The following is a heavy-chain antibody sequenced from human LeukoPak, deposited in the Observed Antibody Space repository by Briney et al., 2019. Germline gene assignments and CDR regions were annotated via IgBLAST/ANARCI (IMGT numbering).Heavy chain of an antibody. CDR1: GGSISSYY. J-gene: IGHJ4*02. CDR2: IYTSGST. D-gene: IGHD1-26*01. CDR3: ARNGLVGSYYAWRFDY. Sequence: PSETLSLTCTVSGGSISSYYWSWIRQPAGKGLEWIGRIYTSGSTNYNPSLKSRVTMSVDTSKNQFSLKLSSVTAADTAVYYCARNGLVGSYYAWRFDYWGQGTLVTVSS. V-gene: IGHV4-4*07.